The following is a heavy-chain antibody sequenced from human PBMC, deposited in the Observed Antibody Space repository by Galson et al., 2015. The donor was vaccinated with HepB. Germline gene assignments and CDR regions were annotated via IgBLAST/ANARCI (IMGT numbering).Heavy chain of an antibody. J-gene: IGHJ3*01. CDR2: IYYSGNT. D-gene: IGHD3-10*01. CDR3: ARLGKAGGAFDF. CDR1: GGSISSYY. V-gene: IGHV4-59*01. Sequence: LSLTCTVSGGSISSYYWSWIRQPPGKGLEWIGYIYYSGNTNYNPSLKSRVTISVDTSKNQFSLMLRSVTAADTAVYYCARLGKAGGAFDFWGQGTVVTVSS.